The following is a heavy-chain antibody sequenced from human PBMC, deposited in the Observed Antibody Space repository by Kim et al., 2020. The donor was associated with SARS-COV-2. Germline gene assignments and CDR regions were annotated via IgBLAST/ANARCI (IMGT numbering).Heavy chain of an antibody. Sequence: GGSLRLSCAASGFTFSSYAMHWVRQAPGKGLEWVAVISYDGSNKYYADSVKGRFTISRDNSKNTLYLQMNSLRAEDTAVYYCARDRYYGSGSYYSPLDYWGQGTLVTVPS. CDR1: GFTFSSYA. J-gene: IGHJ4*02. CDR3: ARDRYYGSGSYYSPLDY. CDR2: ISYDGSNK. D-gene: IGHD3-10*01. V-gene: IGHV3-30*04.